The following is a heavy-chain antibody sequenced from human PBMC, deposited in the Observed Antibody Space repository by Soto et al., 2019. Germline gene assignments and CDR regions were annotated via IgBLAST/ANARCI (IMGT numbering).Heavy chain of an antibody. D-gene: IGHD4-4*01. CDR1: GGSISSGDYY. CDR3: ARSDNYVPFDH. CDR2: IYYSGFT. Sequence: QVQLQESGPGLVKPSQTLSLTCTVSGGSISSGDYYWSWIRQPPGKGLEWIEYIYYSGFTYYNPSLNSQLTRSVDTSKDQFSLKLSSVIAADTAVYYCARSDNYVPFDHWGQGTLVTVSS. J-gene: IGHJ4*02. V-gene: IGHV4-30-4*01.